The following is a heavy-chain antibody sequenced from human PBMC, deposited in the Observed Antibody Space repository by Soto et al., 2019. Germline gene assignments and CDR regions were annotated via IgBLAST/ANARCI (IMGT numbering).Heavy chain of an antibody. CDR2: ISSSSSYI. Sequence: GGSLRLSCAASGFTFSSYSMNWVRQAPGKGLEWVSSISSSSSYIYYADSVKGRFTISRDNAKNSLYLPMNSLRAEDTAVYYCARDFSGNGAFDIWGQGTMVTVSS. CDR1: GFTFSSYS. D-gene: IGHD3-10*01. CDR3: ARDFSGNGAFDI. J-gene: IGHJ3*02. V-gene: IGHV3-21*01.